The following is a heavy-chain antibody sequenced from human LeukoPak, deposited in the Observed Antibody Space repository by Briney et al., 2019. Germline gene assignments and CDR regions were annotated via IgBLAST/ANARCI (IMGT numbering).Heavy chain of an antibody. J-gene: IGHJ4*02. CDR3: ARMLSGYSYVFDY. D-gene: IGHD5-18*01. Sequence: SETLSLTCTVSGGSISSYYWSWIRQPPGKGLEWIGSIYHSGSTYYNPSLKSRVTISVDTSKNQFSLKLSSVTAADTAVYYCARMLSGYSYVFDYWGQGTLVTVSS. CDR2: IYHSGST. CDR1: GGSISSYY. V-gene: IGHV4-59*08.